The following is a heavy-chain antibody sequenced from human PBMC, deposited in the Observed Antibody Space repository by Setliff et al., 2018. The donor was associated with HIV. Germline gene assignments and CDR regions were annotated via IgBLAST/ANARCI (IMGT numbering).Heavy chain of an antibody. CDR3: ARVPTTDYYDGSGYHAPLWYFDV. V-gene: IGHV4-31*03. Sequence: PSETLSLTCNVSGGSISSGGFYWNWIRQHPGKGLEWIGYIYNSGSTYYSPSLQSRLTISVDTSKNQLSLKLTSVTAADTAVYYCARVPTTDYYDGSGYHAPLWYFDVWGRGTLVTVSS. CDR2: IYNSGST. J-gene: IGHJ2*01. D-gene: IGHD3-22*01. CDR1: GGSISSGGFY.